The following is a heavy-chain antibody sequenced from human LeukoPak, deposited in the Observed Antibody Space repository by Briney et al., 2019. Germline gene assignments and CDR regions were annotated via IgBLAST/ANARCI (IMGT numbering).Heavy chain of an antibody. D-gene: IGHD6-19*01. CDR2: IYSGGST. CDR3: ARVPRPIAVAGIYIDY. V-gene: IGHV3-53*01. J-gene: IGHJ4*02. Sequence: PGGSLRLSCAASGFTVSSNYMSWVRQAPGKGLEWVSVIYSGGSTYYADSVKGRFTISRDNSKNTLYLQMNSLRAEDTAVYYCARVPRPIAVAGIYIDYWGQGTLVTVSS. CDR1: GFTVSSNY.